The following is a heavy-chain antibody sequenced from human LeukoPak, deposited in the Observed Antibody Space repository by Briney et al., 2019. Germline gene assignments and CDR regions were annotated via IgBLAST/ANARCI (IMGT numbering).Heavy chain of an antibody. Sequence: GGSLRLSCAASGFTFSHYSMNWVRQAPGKGLEWVSYISPTSSAIHYADSVKGRFTISRDNAEYSLYLQMYSLRDEDTAVYYCARAAYSSSPDYWGQGALVTVSS. CDR1: GFTFSHYS. D-gene: IGHD6-13*01. V-gene: IGHV3-48*02. CDR3: ARAAYSSSPDY. CDR2: ISPTSSAI. J-gene: IGHJ4*02.